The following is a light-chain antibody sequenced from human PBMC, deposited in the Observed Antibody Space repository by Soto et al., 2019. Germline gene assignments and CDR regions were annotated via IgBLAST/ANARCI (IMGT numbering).Light chain of an antibody. CDR3: CSYAGSSLVG. V-gene: IGLV2-23*02. Sequence: QSALTQPASVSGSPGQSITISCTGTSSDVGSYNLVSWYQQHPGKAPKLMIYEVSKRPSGVSNRFSGSKSGNTASLTISGLQAEDEADYYCCSYAGSSLVGFGGGTKLTV. CDR2: EVS. CDR1: SSDVGSYNL. J-gene: IGLJ2*01.